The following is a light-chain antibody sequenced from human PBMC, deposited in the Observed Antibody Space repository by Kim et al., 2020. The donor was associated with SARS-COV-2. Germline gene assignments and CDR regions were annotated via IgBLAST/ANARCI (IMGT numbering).Light chain of an antibody. CDR3: QAWDSSTVV. CDR2: QDS. V-gene: IGLV3-1*01. J-gene: IGLJ2*01. Sequence: VSPGQTASITCSGDKLVDKYACWYQQKPGQSPVLVIYQDSKRPSGIPERFSGSNSGNTATLTISGTQAMDEADYYCQAWDSSTVVFGGGTKLTV. CDR1: KLVDKY.